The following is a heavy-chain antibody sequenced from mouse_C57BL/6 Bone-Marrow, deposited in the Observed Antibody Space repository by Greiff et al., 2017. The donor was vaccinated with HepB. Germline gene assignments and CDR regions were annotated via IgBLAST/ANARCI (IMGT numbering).Heavy chain of an antibody. CDR2: IYPRDGST. D-gene: IGHD1-1*01. CDR3: ARDYGSRESPYWYFDV. CDR1: GYTFTDHT. Sequence: VQRVESDAELVKPGASVKISCKVSGYTFTDHTIHWMKQRPEQGLEWIGYIYPRDGSTKYNEKFKGKATLTADKSSSTAYMQLNSLTSEDSAVYFCARDYGSRESPYWYFDVWGTGTTVTVSS. V-gene: IGHV1-78*01. J-gene: IGHJ1*03.